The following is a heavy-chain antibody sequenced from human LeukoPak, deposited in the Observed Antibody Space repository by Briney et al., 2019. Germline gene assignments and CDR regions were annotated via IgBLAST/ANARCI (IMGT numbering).Heavy chain of an antibody. V-gene: IGHV4-59*01. D-gene: IGHD3-16*02. CDR3: ARELYYDYVWGSYRSLYNWIDP. CDR2: IYYSGST. Sequence: SETLSLTCTVSGGSISSYYWSWIRQPPGKGLEWIGSIYYSGSTNYNPSLKSRVTISVDTSKNQFSLKLSSVTAADTAVYYCARELYYDYVWGSYRSLYNWIDPWGQGTLVTVSS. CDR1: GGSISSYY. J-gene: IGHJ5*02.